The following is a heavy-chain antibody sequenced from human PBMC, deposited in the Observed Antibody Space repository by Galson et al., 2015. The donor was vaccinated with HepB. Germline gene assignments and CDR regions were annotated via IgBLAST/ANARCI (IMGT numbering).Heavy chain of an antibody. Sequence: SETLSLTCTVSGGSISSYYWSWIRQPPGKGLEWIGYIYYSGSTNYNPSLKSRVTISVDTSKNQFSLKLSSVTAADTAVYYCAREMESEGPYNWFDPWGQGTLVTVSS. D-gene: IGHD3-3*01. CDR3: AREMESEGPYNWFDP. V-gene: IGHV4-59*01. CDR1: GGSISSYY. J-gene: IGHJ5*02. CDR2: IYYSGST.